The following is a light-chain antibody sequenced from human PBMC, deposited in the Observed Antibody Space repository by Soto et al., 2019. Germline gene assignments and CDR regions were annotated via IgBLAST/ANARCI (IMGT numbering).Light chain of an antibody. Sequence: EIVLTQSPGTQSLSPGERATLSCRASQSVSSSSLAWYQQKPGQAPRLLIYGASSRATGIPDRFSGSGSGTDFSLTVSRLEPEDFVVYYCQQYGNSPPYTFGQGTKLEI. J-gene: IGKJ2*01. CDR3: QQYGNSPPYT. V-gene: IGKV3-20*01. CDR1: QSVSSSS. CDR2: GAS.